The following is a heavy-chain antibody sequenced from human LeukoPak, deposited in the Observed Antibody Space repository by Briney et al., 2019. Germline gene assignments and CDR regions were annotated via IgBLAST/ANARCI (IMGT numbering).Heavy chain of an antibody. CDR1: GFTFSSYS. V-gene: IGHV3-48*01. CDR3: ARVSPNTVTTLQYFDY. Sequence: GGSLRLSCAASGFTFSSYSMNWVRQAPGKRLEWVSYISSSSSTIYYADSVKGRFTISRDNAKNSLYLQMNSLRAEDTAVYYCARVSPNTVTTLQYFDYWGQGTLVTVSS. CDR2: ISSSSSTI. D-gene: IGHD4-17*01. J-gene: IGHJ4*02.